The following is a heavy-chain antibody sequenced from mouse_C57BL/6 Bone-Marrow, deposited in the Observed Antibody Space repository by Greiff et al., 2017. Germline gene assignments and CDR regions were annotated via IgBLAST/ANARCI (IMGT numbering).Heavy chain of an antibody. V-gene: IGHV1-54*01. Sequence: VKLMESGAELVRPGTSVKVSCKASGYAFTNYLIEWVKQRPGQGLEWIGVLNPGSGGTNYNEKFKGKATLTADKSSSTAYMQLSSLTSEDSAVYFCARSKNWDSWFAYWGQGTLVTVSA. D-gene: IGHD4-1*01. CDR1: GYAFTNYL. CDR2: LNPGSGGT. CDR3: ARSKNWDSWFAY. J-gene: IGHJ3*01.